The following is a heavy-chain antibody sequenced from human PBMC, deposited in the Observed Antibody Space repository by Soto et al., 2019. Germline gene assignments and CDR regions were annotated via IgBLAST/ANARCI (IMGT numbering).Heavy chain of an antibody. CDR1: GGTFSSYA. CDR2: IIPIFGTA. J-gene: IGHJ6*02. CDR3: AAASGVLEWLLPEDV. Sequence: ASVKVSCKASGGTFSSYAISWVRQAPGQGLEWMGGIIPIFGTANYAQKFQGRVTITADESTSTAYMELSSLRSEDTAVYYCAAASGVLEWLLPEDVWGQGTTVTVSS. D-gene: IGHD3-3*01. V-gene: IGHV1-69*13.